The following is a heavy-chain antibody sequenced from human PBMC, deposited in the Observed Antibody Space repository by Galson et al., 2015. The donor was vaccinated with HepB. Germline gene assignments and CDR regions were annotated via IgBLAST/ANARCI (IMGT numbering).Heavy chain of an antibody. Sequence: SLRLSCAASGFTFSDYYMSWIRQAPGKGLEWVSYISSSGGTIYYADSVKGRFTISRDNAKNSLYLQMNSLRAEDTAVYYCAGYLIRGAIAWFDPWGQGTLVTVSS. V-gene: IGHV3-11*01. CDR1: GFTFSDYY. D-gene: IGHD3-10*01. CDR2: ISSSGGTI. CDR3: AGYLIRGAIAWFDP. J-gene: IGHJ5*02.